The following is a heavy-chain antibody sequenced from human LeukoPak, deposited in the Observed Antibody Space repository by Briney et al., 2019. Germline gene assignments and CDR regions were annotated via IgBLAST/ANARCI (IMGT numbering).Heavy chain of an antibody. V-gene: IGHV3-23*01. Sequence: GGSLRLSCAASGFTFSSYAMSWVRQAPGKGLEWVSAISGSGGSTYYADSVKGRFTISRDNSKNTLYLQMNSLRAEDTAVYYCAKDTYDFWSGYLGYWGQGTLVTVSS. D-gene: IGHD3-3*01. J-gene: IGHJ4*02. CDR3: AKDTYDFWSGYLGY. CDR2: ISGSGGST. CDR1: GFTFSSYA.